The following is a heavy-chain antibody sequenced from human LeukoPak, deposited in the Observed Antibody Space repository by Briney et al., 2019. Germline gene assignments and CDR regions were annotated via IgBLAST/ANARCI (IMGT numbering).Heavy chain of an antibody. CDR3: ARGYGTSSSCFARHWFDP. CDR2: IYYSGNT. J-gene: IGHJ5*02. Sequence: KPSQTLSLTCTVSGGSISSGGYYWSWIRQHPGKGLEWIGYIYYSGNTYYNPSLKSRVTISVDTSKNQFSLKLSSVTAADTAVYYCARGYGTSSSCFARHWFDPWGQGTLVTVSS. V-gene: IGHV4-31*03. D-gene: IGHD2-2*01. CDR1: GGSISSGGYY.